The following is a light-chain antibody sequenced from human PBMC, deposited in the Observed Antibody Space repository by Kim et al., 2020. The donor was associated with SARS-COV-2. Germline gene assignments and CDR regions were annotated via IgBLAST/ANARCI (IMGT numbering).Light chain of an antibody. CDR2: DAS. CDR3: QQYNS. CDR1: QSIRSW. V-gene: IGKV1-5*01. J-gene: IGKJ3*01. Sequence: GDRVTITCRASQSIRSWLAWYQQKPGKAPRLLIYDASSLESGVPTRFSGSGSGTEFTLTISSLQPDDFATYCCQQYNSFGPGTKVDIK.